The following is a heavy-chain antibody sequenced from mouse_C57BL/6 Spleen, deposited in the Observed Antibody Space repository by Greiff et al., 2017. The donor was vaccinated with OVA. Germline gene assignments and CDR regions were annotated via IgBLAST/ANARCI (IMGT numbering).Heavy chain of an antibody. CDR2: ISSGSSTI. D-gene: IGHD3-2*02. Sequence: EVQLQQSGGGLVKPGGSLKLSCAASGFTFSDYGMHWVRQAPEKGLEWVAYISSGSSTIYYADTVKGRFTISRDNAKNTLFLQMTSLRSEDTAMYYCARTAQASFAYWGQGTLVTVSA. J-gene: IGHJ3*01. CDR1: GFTFSDYG. V-gene: IGHV5-17*01. CDR3: ARTAQASFAY.